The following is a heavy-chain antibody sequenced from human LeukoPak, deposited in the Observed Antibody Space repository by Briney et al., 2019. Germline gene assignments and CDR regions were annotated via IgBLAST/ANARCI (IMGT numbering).Heavy chain of an antibody. CDR2: IYHSGST. V-gene: IGHV4-38-2*02. CDR3: ARVGACSGGSCYVPY. J-gene: IGHJ4*02. CDR1: GGSISSYY. D-gene: IGHD2-15*01. Sequence: PSETLSLTCTVSGGSISSYYWSWIRQPPGKGLEWIGSIYHSGSTYYNPSLKSRVTISVDTSKNQFSLKLSSVTAADTAVYYCARVGACSGGSCYVPYWGQGTLVTVSS.